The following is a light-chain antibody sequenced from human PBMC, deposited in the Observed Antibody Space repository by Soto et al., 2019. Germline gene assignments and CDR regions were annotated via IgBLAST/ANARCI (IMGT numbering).Light chain of an antibody. Sequence: QSALTQPASVSGSPGQSITISCTGTSSDVGSNNLVSWYQQHPGKAPKLMIYEGSRRPSGVSNRFSGSKSGYTASLTISGLQAEDEANYYCCSYAGNYVFETGTKVPVL. J-gene: IGLJ1*01. CDR2: EGS. V-gene: IGLV2-23*01. CDR1: SSDVGSNNL. CDR3: CSYAGNYV.